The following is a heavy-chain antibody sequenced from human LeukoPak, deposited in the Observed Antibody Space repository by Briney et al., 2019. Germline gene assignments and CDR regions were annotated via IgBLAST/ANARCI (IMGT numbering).Heavy chain of an antibody. Sequence: GGSLRLSCAASGFTFSSYAMHWVRQAPGKGLEYVSAISSNGGSTYYANSVKGRFTISRDNSKNTLYLQMGSLRAEDMAVYYCARGDGHNPLGYWGQGTLVTVSS. CDR1: GFTFSSYA. D-gene: IGHD5-24*01. CDR3: ARGDGHNPLGY. V-gene: IGHV3-64*01. J-gene: IGHJ4*02. CDR2: ISSNGGST.